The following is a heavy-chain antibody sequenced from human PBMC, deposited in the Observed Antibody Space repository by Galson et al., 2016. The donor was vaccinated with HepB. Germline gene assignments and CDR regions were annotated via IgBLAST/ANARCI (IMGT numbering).Heavy chain of an antibody. V-gene: IGHV2-5*02. Sequence: PALVKPPQTLTLTCSFYGFSLNTDDVAVGWIRQPPGKALEWLALIYWDDDKRYTPSLQNRLTITKDTSKNQVVLTMTDMDPVDTAPYYCAHGPHTLIDNYYRRDSAHWGPGTPVTVSS. J-gene: IGHJ1*01. D-gene: IGHD1-26*01. CDR1: GFSLNTDDVA. CDR3: AHGPHTLIDNYYRRDSAH. CDR2: IYWDDDK.